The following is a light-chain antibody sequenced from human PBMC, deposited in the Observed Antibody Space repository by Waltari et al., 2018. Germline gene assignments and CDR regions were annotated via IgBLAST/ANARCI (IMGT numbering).Light chain of an antibody. J-gene: IGKJ2*01. CDR2: DAS. CDR1: HDISNY. Sequence: DIQMTQSPSSLSASVGDRVTITCQASHDISNYLNWYQQKPGKAPKLRINDASNLETGVPSRFSGSGSGTDFTFTISSLQPEDIATYYCQQYGTFGQGTKLEIK. CDR3: QQYGT. V-gene: IGKV1-33*01.